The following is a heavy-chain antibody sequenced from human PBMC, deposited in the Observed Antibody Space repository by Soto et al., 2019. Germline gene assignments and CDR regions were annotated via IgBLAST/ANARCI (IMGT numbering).Heavy chain of an antibody. J-gene: IGHJ5*02. CDR1: GFTFSNYA. CDR3: AKGIGATQRSRFDP. Sequence: PGGSLRLSCAASGFTFSNYAMSWVRQAPGKGLEWVSTISGSGGTTYYTDSVKGRFTISRDNSKNTLSLQMNSLRAEDTAVYYCAKGIGATQRSRFDPWGQGTLVTVSS. V-gene: IGHV3-23*01. D-gene: IGHD1-26*01. CDR2: ISGSGGTT.